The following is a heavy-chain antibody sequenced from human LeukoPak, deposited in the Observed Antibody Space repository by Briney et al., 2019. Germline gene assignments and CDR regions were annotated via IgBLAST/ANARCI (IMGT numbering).Heavy chain of an antibody. CDR2: ISVYNGNT. J-gene: IGHJ4*02. CDR3: ARETDSMVDY. Sequence: ASVKVSCKASGFTFTSYVISWVRQAPGQGLEWMGWISVYNGNTNYAQKLQGRVPMTTDTSTSTAYMELRSLRSDGTAVYYCARETDSMVDYWGQGTLVTVSS. D-gene: IGHD3-22*01. CDR1: GFTFTSYV. V-gene: IGHV1-18*04.